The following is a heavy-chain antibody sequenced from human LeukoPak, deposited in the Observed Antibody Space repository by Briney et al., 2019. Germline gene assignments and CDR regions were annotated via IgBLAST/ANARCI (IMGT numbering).Heavy chain of an antibody. V-gene: IGHV4-4*02. J-gene: IGHJ3*02. Sequence: SETLSLTCTVSGDSISSYYWSWVRQPPGKGLEWIGEIHHTGGTNYNPSLKSRVTISLEKSKNQFSVKLSSVTAADTAVYYCAREHIAADTRDAFDIWGQGTMVTVSS. CDR1: GDSISSYY. CDR3: AREHIAADTRDAFDI. CDR2: IHHTGGT. D-gene: IGHD6-13*01.